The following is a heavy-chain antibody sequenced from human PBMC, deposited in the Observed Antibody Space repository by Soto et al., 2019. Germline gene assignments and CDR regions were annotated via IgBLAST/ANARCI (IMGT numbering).Heavy chain of an antibody. Sequence: PGGSLRLSCAASGFTFSGFEMNWFRQAPGKGLEWVSYISSSGSTIYYADSVKGRFTISRDNAKNSLYLQMNSLRAEDTAVYYCARSRWREGGNNWFDPWGQGTLVTVSS. CDR2: ISSSGSTI. CDR1: GFTFSGFE. J-gene: IGHJ5*02. V-gene: IGHV3-48*03. D-gene: IGHD1-26*01. CDR3: ARSRWREGGNNWFDP.